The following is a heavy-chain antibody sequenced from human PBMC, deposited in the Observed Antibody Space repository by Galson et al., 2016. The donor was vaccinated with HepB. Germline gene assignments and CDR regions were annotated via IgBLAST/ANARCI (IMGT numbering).Heavy chain of an antibody. CDR3: ARGRAAAGRWYFDF. D-gene: IGHD6-13*01. J-gene: IGHJ4*02. Sequence: QSGAEVKKPGESLKISCKVSGFSFTRYWIGWVRQMPGKGLEWMGIIYPGDSEVRYRPPFQGQVTISADTSIKIAYLQWRSLKASDTAMYYCARGRAAAGRWYFDFRGQGTLVTVSS. CDR2: IYPGDSEV. V-gene: IGHV5-51*01. CDR1: GFSFTRYW.